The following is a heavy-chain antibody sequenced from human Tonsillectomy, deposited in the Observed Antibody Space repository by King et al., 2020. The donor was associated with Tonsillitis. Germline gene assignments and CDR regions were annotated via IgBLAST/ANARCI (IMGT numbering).Heavy chain of an antibody. CDR2: ILYDGNTE. CDR3: ARDTRVWFGDTYYYYGMDV. Sequence: VQLVESGGGVVPPGTSLRLSCAASGFTFSSYSMHWVRQAPGKGLEWVALILYDGNTEYYADSVKGRFTISRDNSKNTLYLQMNSLRAEDTAVYYCARDTRVWFGDTYYYYGMDVWGQGATVTVSS. J-gene: IGHJ6*02. D-gene: IGHD3-10*01. CDR1: GFTFSSYS. V-gene: IGHV3-30-3*01.